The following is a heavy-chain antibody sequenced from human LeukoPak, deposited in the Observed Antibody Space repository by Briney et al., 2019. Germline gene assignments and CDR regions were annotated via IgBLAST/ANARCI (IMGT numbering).Heavy chain of an antibody. D-gene: IGHD3-10*01. Sequence: PGGSLRLSCAASGFTFSSYGMHWVRQAPGKGLEWVAVISYDGSNKYYADSVKGRFTISRDNSKNTLYLQMNSLRAEDTAVYYCAKDNLRFGELWSFFDYWGQGTLVTVSS. CDR3: AKDNLRFGELWSFFDY. V-gene: IGHV3-30*18. CDR1: GFTFSSYG. CDR2: ISYDGSNK. J-gene: IGHJ4*02.